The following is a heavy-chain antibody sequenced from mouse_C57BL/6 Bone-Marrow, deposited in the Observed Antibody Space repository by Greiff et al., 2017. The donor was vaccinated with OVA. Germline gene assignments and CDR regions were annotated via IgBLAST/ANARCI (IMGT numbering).Heavy chain of an antibody. CDR3: ARPRITTVVSYWYFDV. J-gene: IGHJ1*03. CDR2: IYLGDGDT. V-gene: IGHV1-82*01. CDR1: GYAFSSSW. D-gene: IGHD1-1*01. Sequence: VQLQQSGPELVKPGASVKISCKASGYAFSSSWMNWVKQRPGKGLEWIGRIYLGDGDTNYNGKFKGKATLTADKSSSTAYMQLSSLTSEDSAVYFCARPRITTVVSYWYFDVWGTGTTVTVSS.